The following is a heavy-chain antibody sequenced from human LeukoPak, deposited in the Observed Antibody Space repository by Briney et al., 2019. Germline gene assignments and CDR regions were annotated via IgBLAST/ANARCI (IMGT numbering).Heavy chain of an antibody. J-gene: IGHJ4*02. CDR2: ISGSGGST. V-gene: IGHV3-23*01. D-gene: IGHD3-10*01. CDR3: AKDMGANTMVRGVGLFAY. Sequence: PGGSLRLSCAASGFTFSSYGRSWVRQAPGKGLEWVSAISGSGGSTYCADAVKGRFTISRDKSKNTLDLQMNTLSAEHTAVYYCAKDMGANTMVRGVGLFAYWGQGTLVTVSP. CDR1: GFTFSSYG.